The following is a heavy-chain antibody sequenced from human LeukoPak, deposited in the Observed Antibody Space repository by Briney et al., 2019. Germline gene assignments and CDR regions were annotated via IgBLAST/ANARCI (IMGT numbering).Heavy chain of an antibody. CDR3: AKDITMVRSYGMDV. Sequence: GGSLRLSCAASGFTFSSYAMSWVRQAPGKGLEWVSAISGSGGSTYYADSVKGRFTISRDNSKNTLYLQMNSLRAEDTAVCYCAKDITMVRSYGMDVWGQGTTVTVSS. D-gene: IGHD3-10*01. V-gene: IGHV3-23*01. CDR2: ISGSGGST. J-gene: IGHJ6*02. CDR1: GFTFSSYA.